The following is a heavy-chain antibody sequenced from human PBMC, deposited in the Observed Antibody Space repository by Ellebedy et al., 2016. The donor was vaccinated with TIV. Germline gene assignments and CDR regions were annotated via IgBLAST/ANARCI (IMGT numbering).Heavy chain of an antibody. CDR3: ARDGGGGESRLAGDAFDI. D-gene: IGHD2-2*01. CDR1: GFTFSSYS. V-gene: IGHV3-21*01. J-gene: IGHJ3*02. CDR2: ISSSSSYI. Sequence: GESLKISCAASGFTFSSYSMNWVRQAPGKGLEWVSSISSSSSYIYYADSVKGRFTISRDNAKNSLYLQMNSLRAEDTAVNYCARDGGGGESRLAGDAFDIWGQGKMVTVSS.